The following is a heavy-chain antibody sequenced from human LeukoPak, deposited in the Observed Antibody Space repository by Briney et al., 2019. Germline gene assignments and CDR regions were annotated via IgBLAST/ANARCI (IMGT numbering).Heavy chain of an antibody. V-gene: IGHV1-69*05. CDR2: IIPVFGTA. CDR3: ARGYYYGSESYWHTKWFDP. CDR1: GGTFNSHV. D-gene: IGHD3-10*01. J-gene: IGHJ5*02. Sequence: GASVKVSCKVSGGTFNSHVISWLRQAPGQGLEWMGGIIPVFGTASYAEKFQGRVTITTDESTTTAYMEMSSLTSEDTAVYYCARGYYYGSESYWHTKWFDPWGQGTLVTVSS.